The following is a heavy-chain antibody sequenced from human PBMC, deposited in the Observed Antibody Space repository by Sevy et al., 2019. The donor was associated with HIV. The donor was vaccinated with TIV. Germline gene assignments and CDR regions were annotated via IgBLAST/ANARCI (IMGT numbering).Heavy chain of an antibody. D-gene: IGHD3-3*01. CDR2: ITPNRGAT. CDR3: ARERGDFWSGPYNWFDP. J-gene: IGHJ5*02. V-gene: IGHV1-2*02. CDR1: GYTFTGYY. Sequence: ASVKVSCKASGYTFTGYYMHWVRQAPEQGLEGLGGITPNRGATNKAKRFQGRVTMTRDTSISTAYMELSRLRSDDTAVYYCARERGDFWSGPYNWFDPWGQGTLVTVSS.